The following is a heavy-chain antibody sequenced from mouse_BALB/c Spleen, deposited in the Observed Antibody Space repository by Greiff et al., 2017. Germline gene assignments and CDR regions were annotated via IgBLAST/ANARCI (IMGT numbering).Heavy chain of an antibody. J-gene: IGHJ2*01. CDR1: GFSLTGYG. CDR3: ARQNYGNYDYFDY. Sequence: VQRVESGPGLVAPSQSLSITCTVSGFSLTGYGVNWVRQPPGKGLEWLGMIWGDGSTDYNSALKSRLSISKDNSKSQVFLKMNSLQTDDTARYYCARQNYGNYDYFDYWGQGTTLTVSS. V-gene: IGHV2-6-7*01. CDR2: IWGDGST. D-gene: IGHD2-1*01.